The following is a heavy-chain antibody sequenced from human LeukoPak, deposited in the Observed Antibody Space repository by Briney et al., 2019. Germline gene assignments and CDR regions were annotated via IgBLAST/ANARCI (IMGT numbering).Heavy chain of an antibody. V-gene: IGHV1-18*01. CDR1: GYTFTNYG. CDR2: ISTYNGNT. CDR3: ARDQLSRGVWFDP. J-gene: IGHJ5*02. D-gene: IGHD1-1*01. Sequence: RASVKVSCKASGYTFTNYGISWVRQAPGQGLEWMGWISTYNGNTNYAQKLQGRVTMTTDTSTSTAYMELRSLRSDDTAVYYCARDQLSRGVWFDPWGQGTLVTVSS.